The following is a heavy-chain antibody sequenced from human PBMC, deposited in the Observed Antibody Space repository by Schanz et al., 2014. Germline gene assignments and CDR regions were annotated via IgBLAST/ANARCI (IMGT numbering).Heavy chain of an antibody. Sequence: QVQLVESGGGVVQPGGSLRLSCAASGFTFSSYGMHWVRQAPGKGLEWVAFIRYDGSNKYYADSVKGRFTISRDNAENSVYLQMNSLRAEDTAVYYCAREDMLRGIRAFDIWGQGTMVTVSS. CDR2: IRYDGSNK. CDR1: GFTFSSYG. V-gene: IGHV3-30*02. J-gene: IGHJ3*02. D-gene: IGHD3-10*01. CDR3: AREDMLRGIRAFDI.